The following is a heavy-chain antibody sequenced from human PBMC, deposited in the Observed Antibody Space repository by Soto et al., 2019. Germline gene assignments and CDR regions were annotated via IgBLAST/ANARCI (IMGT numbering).Heavy chain of an antibody. V-gene: IGHV3-13*05. J-gene: IGHJ6*02. Sequence: EVQLVESGGGLVQPGGSLRLSCEASGFTFRNYDMHWVRQGTGKGLEWVSGISAAGDPDYADSVEGRFTISRENAQTSFFLQMNSLRVGDKAVYYCARTDRDFYGLDVWGQGTTVIVSS. CDR3: ARTDRDFYGLDV. CDR1: GFTFRNYD. CDR2: ISAAGDP.